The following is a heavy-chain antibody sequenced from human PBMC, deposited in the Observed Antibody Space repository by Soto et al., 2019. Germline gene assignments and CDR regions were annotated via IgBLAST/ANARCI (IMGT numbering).Heavy chain of an antibody. J-gene: IGHJ4*02. CDR2: ISAYNGNT. Sequence: ASVKVSCKASGYTFTSYGISWVRQAPVQGLEWMGWISAYNGNTNYAQKLQGRVTMTTDTSTSTAYMELRSLRSDDTAVYYCATTGTFSSGWPLFDYWGQGTLVTVSS. V-gene: IGHV1-18*01. CDR3: ATTGTFSSGWPLFDY. D-gene: IGHD6-19*01. CDR1: GYTFTSYG.